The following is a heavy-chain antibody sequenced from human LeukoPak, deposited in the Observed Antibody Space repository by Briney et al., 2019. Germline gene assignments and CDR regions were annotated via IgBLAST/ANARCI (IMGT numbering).Heavy chain of an antibody. J-gene: IGHJ4*02. V-gene: IGHV3-21*01. CDR2: ISSSSSYI. CDR3: ARVAVAGTVDY. D-gene: IGHD6-19*01. CDR1: GFTFSSYS. Sequence: GGSLRLSCAASGFTFSSYSMNWVRQAPGKGLEWVSSISSSSSYIYYADSVKGRFTISRDNAKNSLYLQMNSLRAEDTAVYYCARVAVAGTVDYWGQGTLATVSS.